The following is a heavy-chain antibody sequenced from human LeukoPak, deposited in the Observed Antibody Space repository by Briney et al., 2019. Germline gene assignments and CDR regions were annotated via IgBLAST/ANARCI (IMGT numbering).Heavy chain of an antibody. Sequence: TGGSLRLSCAASGISFSNFAMSWVRQAPGEGLECVSVISGSGAFTYYADPVKGRFTISRDNSKKTLDLQMNSLRAEDTAVYYCAKGHSDYGNGFDCWGQGTLVTVSS. CDR3: AKGHSDYGNGFDC. V-gene: IGHV3-23*01. CDR2: ISGSGAFT. CDR1: GISFSNFA. D-gene: IGHD4-17*01. J-gene: IGHJ4*02.